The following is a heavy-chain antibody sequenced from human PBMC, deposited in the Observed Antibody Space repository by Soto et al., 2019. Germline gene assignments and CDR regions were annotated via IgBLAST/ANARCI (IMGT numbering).Heavy chain of an antibody. CDR3: TTSQSIAGP. Sequence: GGSLRLSCAASGFTFSGSAMHWVRQASGKGLEWVGRIRSKANSYATAYAASVKGRFTISRDDSKNTAYLQMNSLKTEDTAVYYCTTSQSIAGPWGQGTLVTVSS. D-gene: IGHD6-6*01. CDR1: GFTFSGSA. V-gene: IGHV3-73*01. CDR2: IRSKANSYAT. J-gene: IGHJ5*02.